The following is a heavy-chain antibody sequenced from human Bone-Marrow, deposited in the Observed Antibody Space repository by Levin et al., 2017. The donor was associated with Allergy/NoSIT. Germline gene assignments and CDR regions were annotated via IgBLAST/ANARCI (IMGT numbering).Heavy chain of an antibody. CDR1: GFTFSSYA. J-gene: IGHJ6*02. V-gene: IGHV3-23*01. CDR3: ASGSNQPYYYYYGMDV. CDR2: ISASGGST. Sequence: GESLKISCAASGFTFSSYAVSWVRQAPGKGLEWVSGISASGGSTYYADSVKGRFTISRDNSKNTLYLQMNSLRAEDTAVYYCASGSNQPYYYYYGMDVWGQGTTVTVS. D-gene: IGHD1-26*01.